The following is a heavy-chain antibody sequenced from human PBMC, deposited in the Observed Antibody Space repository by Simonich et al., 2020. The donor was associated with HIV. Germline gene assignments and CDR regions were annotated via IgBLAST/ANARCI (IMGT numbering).Heavy chain of an antibody. Sequence: QITLKESGPTLVKPTQTLTLTCTFSGFSLNTGGVAVAWIRPPPGKALEWLEHIYWNDGKRYRASMKSRLTITKDSSKNQVVLTMTNMDPVDTATYYCAHSPGGGSGSYYNYFDYWGQGTLVTVSS. CDR2: IYWNDGK. CDR3: AHSPGGGSGSYYNYFDY. CDR1: GFSLNTGGVA. V-gene: IGHV2-5*01. J-gene: IGHJ4*02. D-gene: IGHD3-10*01.